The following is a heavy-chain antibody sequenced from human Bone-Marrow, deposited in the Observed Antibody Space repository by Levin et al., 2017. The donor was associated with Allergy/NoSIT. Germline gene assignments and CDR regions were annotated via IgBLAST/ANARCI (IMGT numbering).Heavy chain of an antibody. J-gene: IGHJ4*02. CDR2: VYYSGST. CDR1: GGSVNNYDYY. D-gene: IGHD1-26*01. CDR3: ARGAYSAHVPDY. Sequence: PSETLSLTCTVSGGSVNNYDYYWNWIRQAPGKGLEWIGYVYYSGSTNYNPSLKSRISVSKDTSKNQFSLKMSSVTAADTAMYYCARGAYSAHVPDYWGQGTLVTVSS. V-gene: IGHV4-61*08.